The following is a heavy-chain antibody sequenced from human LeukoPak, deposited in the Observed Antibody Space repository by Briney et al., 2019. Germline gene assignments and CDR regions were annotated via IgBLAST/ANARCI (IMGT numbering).Heavy chain of an antibody. CDR1: GFTFSSYS. CDR3: ARVALRAPLDY. J-gene: IGHJ4*02. Sequence: GGSLRLSCAAPGFTFSSYSMNWVRQAPGKGLEWVSSISSSSSYIYYADSVKGRFTISRDNAKNSLYLQMNSLRAEDTAVYYCARVALRAPLDYWSQGTLVTVSS. CDR2: ISSSSSYI. V-gene: IGHV3-21*01. D-gene: IGHD5-12*01.